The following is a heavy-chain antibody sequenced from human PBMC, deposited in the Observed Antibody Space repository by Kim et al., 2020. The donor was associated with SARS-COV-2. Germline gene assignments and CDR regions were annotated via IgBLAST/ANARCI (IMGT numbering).Heavy chain of an antibody. J-gene: IGHJ6*02. Sequence: SETLSLTCTVSGGSISSYYWSWIRQPPGKGLEWIGYIYYSGSTNYNPSLKSRVTISVDTSKNQFSLKLSSVTAADTAVYYCARHRYYYYYGMDVWGQGTTVTVSS. CDR1: GGSISSYY. CDR2: IYYSGST. V-gene: IGHV4-59*08. CDR3: ARHRYYYYYGMDV.